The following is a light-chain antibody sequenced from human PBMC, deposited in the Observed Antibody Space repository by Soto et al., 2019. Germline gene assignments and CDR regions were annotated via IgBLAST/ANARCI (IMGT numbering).Light chain of an antibody. V-gene: IGLV1-44*01. CDR3: ATWDESLNGPV. J-gene: IGLJ2*01. CDR2: SND. CDR1: SSSFGSNT. Sequence: QSVLTQPPSASGTPGQRVTISCSGSSSSFGSNTVNWYQQLPGTAPKLLIYSNDQRPSGVPDRFSGSKSGTSASLAISGLQAEDEADYYCATWDESLNGPVFGGGTQLTVL.